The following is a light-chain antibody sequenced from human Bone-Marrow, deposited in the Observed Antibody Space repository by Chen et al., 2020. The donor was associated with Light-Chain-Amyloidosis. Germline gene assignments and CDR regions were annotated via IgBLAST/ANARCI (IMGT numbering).Light chain of an antibody. V-gene: IGLV3-25*03. CDR1: DLPTKY. CDR3: QSADSSGTYEVI. J-gene: IGLJ2*01. CDR2: RDP. Sequence: SYELTQPPSVSVTPGQTARITCSGDDLPTKYAYWYQQKPGQAPVLVIHRDPERPSGISERFTGSSSGTTATLTIRGVQAEDEADYHCQSADSSGTYEVIFGGRTKLTVL.